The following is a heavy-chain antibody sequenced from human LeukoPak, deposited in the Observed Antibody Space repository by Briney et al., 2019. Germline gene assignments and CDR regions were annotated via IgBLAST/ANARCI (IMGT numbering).Heavy chain of an antibody. CDR1: GFTFSSYA. J-gene: IGHJ4*02. CDR2: ISGTTGST. V-gene: IGHV3-23*01. CDR3: AKDTFDYLRCYFDY. D-gene: IGHD3-9*01. Sequence: GGSLRLSCAASGFTFSSYAMNWVRQAPGKGLEWVSTISGTTGSTYYADSVKGRFTISRNNSKNTLYLQMNILRADDTAVYYCAKDTFDYLRCYFDYWGQGTLVIVSS.